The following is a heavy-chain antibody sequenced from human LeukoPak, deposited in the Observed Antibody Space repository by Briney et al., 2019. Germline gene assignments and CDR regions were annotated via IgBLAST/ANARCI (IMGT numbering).Heavy chain of an antibody. J-gene: IGHJ4*02. CDR3: AKGTLGDILTGYYNY. V-gene: IGHV3-9*03. Sequence: GRSLRLSCAASGFTFDDYAMHWARQAPGKGLEWVSGISWNSGSIGYADSVKGRFTISRDNAKNSLYLQMNSLRAEDMALYYCAKGTLGDILTGYYNYWGQGTLVTASS. D-gene: IGHD3-9*01. CDR1: GFTFDDYA. CDR2: ISWNSGSI.